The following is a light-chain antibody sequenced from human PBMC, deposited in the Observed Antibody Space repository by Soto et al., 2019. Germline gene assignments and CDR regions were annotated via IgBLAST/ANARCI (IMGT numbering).Light chain of an antibody. J-gene: IGKJ1*01. CDR1: QSVSSSS. V-gene: IGKV3-20*01. CDR2: EAS. Sequence: ENVLTQSPGTLSLYPGERATLXXRASQSVSSSSLAWDQQKRGQAPRLXIHEASSRATGIPDKFSGSGSGTDFTLTSSRLEPEDFAVYYCQQYGGSPRTFGQGTKVDIK. CDR3: QQYGGSPRT.